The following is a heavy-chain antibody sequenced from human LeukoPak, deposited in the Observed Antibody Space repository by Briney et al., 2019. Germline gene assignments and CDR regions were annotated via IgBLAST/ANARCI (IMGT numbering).Heavy chain of an antibody. Sequence: TTSETLSLTCTVSGGSISSSSYYWGWIRQPPGKGLEWIGSIYYSGSTYYNPSLKSRVTISVDTSKNQFSLKLSSVTAADTAVYYCARDNTGPQLRLRRRGRGAFDIWGQGTMVTVSS. D-gene: IGHD4-17*01. J-gene: IGHJ3*02. V-gene: IGHV4-39*07. CDR1: GGSISSSSYY. CDR2: IYYSGST. CDR3: ARDNTGPQLRLRRRGRGAFDI.